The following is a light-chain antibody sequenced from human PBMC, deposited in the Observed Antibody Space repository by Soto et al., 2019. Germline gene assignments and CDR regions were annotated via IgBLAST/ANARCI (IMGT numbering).Light chain of an antibody. CDR2: DAS. CDR3: QQCNNWPRT. Sequence: EIVLTQSPATLSLSPGERATLSCRASQSVSICLAWYQHKPGQAPRLLIYDASNRATGIPARFSGIGSGRDFTLTISSLEPEDFVVYYCQQCNNWPRTFGQGTKLEIK. V-gene: IGKV3-11*02. CDR1: QSVSIC. J-gene: IGKJ2*02.